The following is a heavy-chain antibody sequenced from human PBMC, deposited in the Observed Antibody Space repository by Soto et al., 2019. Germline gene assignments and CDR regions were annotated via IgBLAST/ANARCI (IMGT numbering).Heavy chain of an antibody. D-gene: IGHD3-3*01. J-gene: IGHJ3*02. CDR1: GYTFTSYG. CDR3: ARDRRPNDFRSGYPHDAFDI. CDR2: ISAYNGNT. V-gene: IGHV1-18*01. Sequence: SVKVSCKASGYTFTSYGISWVRQAPGQGLEWMGWISAYNGNTNYAQKLQGRVTMTTDTSTSTAYMELRSLRSDDTAVYYCARDRRPNDFRSGYPHDAFDIWGQGTMVTVSS.